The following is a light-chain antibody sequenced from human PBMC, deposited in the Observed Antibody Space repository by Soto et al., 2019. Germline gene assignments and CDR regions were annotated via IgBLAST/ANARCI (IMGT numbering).Light chain of an antibody. CDR1: SSDIGAYHY. Sequence: ALTQAASVSGSPGQSITISCTGTSSDIGAYHYVSWYQQRPGKAPKVLIYAVNNRPSGISDRFSGSKSGNTASLTISGLQAEDEAVYYCNSYTNSDTVIFGGGTKLTVL. J-gene: IGLJ2*01. CDR3: NSYTNSDTVI. CDR2: AVN. V-gene: IGLV2-14*01.